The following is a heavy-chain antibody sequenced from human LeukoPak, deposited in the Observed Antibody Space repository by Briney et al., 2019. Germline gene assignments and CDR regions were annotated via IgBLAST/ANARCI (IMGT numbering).Heavy chain of an antibody. D-gene: IGHD3-22*01. CDR1: GYTFTGYY. V-gene: IGHV1-2*02. J-gene: IGHJ3*02. CDR3: ARVDTMIDDAFDI. Sequence: ASVKVSCKASGYTFTGYYMHWVRQAPGQGLEWMGWINPNSGGTNYAQKFQGRVTMTRDTSISTAYMELSRLRSDDTAVYYCARVDTMIDDAFDIWGQGTMVTVSS. CDR2: INPNSGGT.